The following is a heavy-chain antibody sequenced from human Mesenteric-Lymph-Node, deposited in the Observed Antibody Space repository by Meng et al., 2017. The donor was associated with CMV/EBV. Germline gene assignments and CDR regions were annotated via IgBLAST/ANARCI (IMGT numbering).Heavy chain of an antibody. V-gene: IGHV3-23*01. CDR3: ARPGEHYDLLTGYFHTTYYFDY. Sequence: GGSLRLSCVASGFSFNNYDMGWVRQAPGKGLEWVSGITGSGGKTYYADSVTGRFTISRDNSKNPLYLQMNSLRPEDTAIYYCARPGEHYDLLTGYFHTTYYFDYWGQGTLVTVSS. CDR2: ITGSGGKT. J-gene: IGHJ4*02. D-gene: IGHD3-9*01. CDR1: GFSFNNYD.